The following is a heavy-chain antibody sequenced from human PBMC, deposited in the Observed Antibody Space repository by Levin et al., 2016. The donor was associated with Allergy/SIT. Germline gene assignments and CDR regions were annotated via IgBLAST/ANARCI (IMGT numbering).Heavy chain of an antibody. Sequence: GGSLRLSCVVSGFTFSGSGMHWVRQASGKGLEWVGYIRNRDNNYATVYAASVKGRFTISRDDSKNTAYLHMDSLKTEDTAIYYCTRHPYWGQGTLVTVSS. J-gene: IGHJ1*01. CDR2: IRNRDNNYAT. CDR3: TRHPY. CDR1: GFTFSGSG. V-gene: IGHV3-73*01.